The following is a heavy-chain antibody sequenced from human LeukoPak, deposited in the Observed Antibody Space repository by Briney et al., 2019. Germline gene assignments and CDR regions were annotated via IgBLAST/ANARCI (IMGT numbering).Heavy chain of an antibody. Sequence: GGSLRLSCAASGFTFSSYEMNWVRQAPGKGLDWVSSISGSGAGTYYADSVKGRFTISRDNSKNTLYLQMNSLRAEDTAVYYCAKSIAVAFYSWGQGTLVTVSS. CDR2: ISGSGAGT. V-gene: IGHV3-23*01. J-gene: IGHJ4*02. CDR3: AKSIAVAFYS. D-gene: IGHD6-19*01. CDR1: GFTFSSYE.